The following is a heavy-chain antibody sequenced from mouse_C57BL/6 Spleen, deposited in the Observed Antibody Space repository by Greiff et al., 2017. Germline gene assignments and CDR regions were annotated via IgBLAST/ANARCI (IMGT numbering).Heavy chain of an antibody. CDR1: GFSLTSYA. CDR2: IWTGGGT. Sequence: VQLVESGPGLVAPSQSLSITCTVSGFSLTSYAISWVRQPPGKGLEWLGVIWTGGGTNYNSALKSRLSISKDNSKSQVFLKMNSLQTDDTARYYCARTALITTAYYFDYWGQGTTLTVSS. J-gene: IGHJ2*01. CDR3: ARTALITTAYYFDY. D-gene: IGHD1-1*01. V-gene: IGHV2-9-1*01.